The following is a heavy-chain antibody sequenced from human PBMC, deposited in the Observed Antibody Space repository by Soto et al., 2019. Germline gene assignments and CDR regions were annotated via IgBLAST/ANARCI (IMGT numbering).Heavy chain of an antibody. J-gene: IGHJ4*02. D-gene: IGHD1-26*01. CDR2: IYWNDDK. Sequence: QITLKESGPALVKPTQTLTLTCTFSGFSLSTSGVGVGWIRQPPGKALEWLALIYWNDDKRYSPSLKSRLTXTMXTSKNQVVLTMTNMDPVDTATYYCAHPSGSYDFDYWGQGTLVTVSS. CDR3: AHPSGSYDFDY. V-gene: IGHV2-5*01. CDR1: GFSLSTSGVG.